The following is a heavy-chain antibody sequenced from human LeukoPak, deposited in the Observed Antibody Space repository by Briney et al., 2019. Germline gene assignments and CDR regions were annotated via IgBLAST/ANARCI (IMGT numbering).Heavy chain of an antibody. CDR1: GYTFTSYG. D-gene: IGHD3-22*01. J-gene: IGHJ4*02. Sequence: ASVKVSCKASGYTFTSYGIRWVRQAPGQGLEWMGWISAYNGNTNYAQKLQGRVTMTTDTSTSTADMELRSLRSDDTAVYYCARGDITMNHNYFDYWGQGTLVTVSS. V-gene: IGHV1-18*01. CDR3: ARGDITMNHNYFDY. CDR2: ISAYNGNT.